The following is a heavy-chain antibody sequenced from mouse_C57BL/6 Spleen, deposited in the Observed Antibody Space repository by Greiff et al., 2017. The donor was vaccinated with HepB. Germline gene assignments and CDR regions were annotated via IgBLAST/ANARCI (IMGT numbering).Heavy chain of an antibody. Sequence: EVQRVESGGGLVKPGGSLKLSCAASGFTFSDYGMHWVRQAPEKGLEWVAYISSGSSTIYYADTVKGRFTISRDNAKNTLFLQMTSLRSEDTAMYYCARGGLYDGYPWFAYWGQGTLVTVSA. CDR3: ARGGLYDGYPWFAY. D-gene: IGHD2-3*01. CDR2: ISSGSSTI. J-gene: IGHJ3*01. V-gene: IGHV5-17*01. CDR1: GFTFSDYG.